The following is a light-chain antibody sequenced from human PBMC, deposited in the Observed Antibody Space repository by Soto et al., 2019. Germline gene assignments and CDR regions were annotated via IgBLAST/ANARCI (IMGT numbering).Light chain of an antibody. CDR3: LQHDNFPWT. V-gene: IGKV1-17*01. CDR1: QDIGSD. Sequence: DIPMTQSPSSLSASVGDRVIITCRATQDIGSDLAWYKQKPGKAPERVIYAASTLQNGVPSRFSGSGSGTEFTLTISSLQPEDYETYYCLQHDNFPWTFGQGTKTDFK. CDR2: AAS. J-gene: IGKJ1*01.